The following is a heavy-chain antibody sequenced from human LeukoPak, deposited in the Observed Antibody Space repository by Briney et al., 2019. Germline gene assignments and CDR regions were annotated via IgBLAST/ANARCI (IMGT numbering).Heavy chain of an antibody. CDR3: ARDNSVGDIAWWFDP. V-gene: IGHV1-46*01. CDR2: INPSGSST. Sequence: ASVKVSCKASGYTFTGYYMHWVRQAPGQGLEWMGLINPSGSSTLYAQKFQGRVTMTRDMSTTTDYMELSSLRSEDTAVYYCARDNSVGDIAWWFDPWGQGTPVTVSS. J-gene: IGHJ5*02. D-gene: IGHD3-16*02. CDR1: GYTFTGYY.